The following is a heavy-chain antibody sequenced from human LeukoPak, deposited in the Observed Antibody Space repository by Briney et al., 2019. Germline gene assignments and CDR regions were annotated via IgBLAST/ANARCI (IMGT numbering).Heavy chain of an antibody. Sequence: GGSLRLSCAASGFTFSSYWMSWVRQAPGKGLEWVANIKQDGSEKYYVDSVKGRFTISRDNAKNSLYLQMNSLRAEDTAVYYCARDGKAAATDYWGQGTLVTVSP. CDR2: IKQDGSEK. V-gene: IGHV3-7*01. CDR1: GFTFSSYW. D-gene: IGHD6-13*01. J-gene: IGHJ4*02. CDR3: ARDGKAAATDY.